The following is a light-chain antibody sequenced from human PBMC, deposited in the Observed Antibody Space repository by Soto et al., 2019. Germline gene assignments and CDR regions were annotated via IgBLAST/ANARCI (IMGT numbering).Light chain of an antibody. CDR1: QYVGTR. Sequence: EIVLTQSPATLSSSPGETATLSCRASQYVGTRLAWYQHKPGQAPRLLIYGASTRATGIPVRFSGSGSGTEFTLTISSLQPDDFATYYCQQYKSYWTFGQGTKVDIK. CDR3: QQYKSYWT. V-gene: IGKV3-15*01. J-gene: IGKJ1*01. CDR2: GAS.